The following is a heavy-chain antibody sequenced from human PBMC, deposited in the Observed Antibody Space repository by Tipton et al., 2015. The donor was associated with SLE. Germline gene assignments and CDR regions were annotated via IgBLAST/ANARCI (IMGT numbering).Heavy chain of an antibody. CDR3: ARDSEMGGTFWFDP. CDR2: ISKTGNT. J-gene: IGHJ5*02. V-gene: IGHV4-59*11. CDR1: GVSISSHY. Sequence: TLSLTCSVSGVSISSHYWSWIRQSPGKGLEWIGYISKTGNTNSTPSLKSRVTISLDTPKNQFSLKLSSVTAADTAVYYCARDSEMGGTFWFDPWGQGTLVTVSS. D-gene: IGHD1-26*01.